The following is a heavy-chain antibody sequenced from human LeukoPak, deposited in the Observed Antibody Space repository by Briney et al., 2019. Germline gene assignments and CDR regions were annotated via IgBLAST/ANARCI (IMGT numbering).Heavy chain of an antibody. CDR2: INHSGST. D-gene: IGHD1-26*01. Sequence: SEPLSLTCGVYGGSFSGYYWSWIRQPPGKGLEWIGEINHSGSTDYNPSLKSRVTISVDTSKNHFSLKLSSVTAADTAVYYCARGPYGGFYWGQGTLVTISS. CDR1: GGSFSGYY. CDR3: ARGPYGGFY. J-gene: IGHJ4*02. V-gene: IGHV4-34*01.